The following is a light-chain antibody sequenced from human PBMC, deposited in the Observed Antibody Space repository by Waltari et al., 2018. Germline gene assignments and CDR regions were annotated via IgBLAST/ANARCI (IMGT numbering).Light chain of an antibody. Sequence: DIQMTQSPPSLSPSVGDRLTITCRASQSISSYLNWYQQKPGKAPKLLIYAASSLQSGVPSRFSGSGSGTDFTLTISSLQPEDFATYYCQQSYSTPITFGQGTRLEIK. CDR1: QSISSY. J-gene: IGKJ5*01. CDR2: AAS. CDR3: QQSYSTPIT. V-gene: IGKV1-39*01.